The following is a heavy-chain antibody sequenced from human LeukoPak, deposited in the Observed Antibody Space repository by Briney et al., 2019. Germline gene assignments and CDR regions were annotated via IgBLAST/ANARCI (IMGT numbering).Heavy chain of an antibody. CDR1: GGSISSGDYY. J-gene: IGHJ4*02. CDR3: ARVGNIAAAGPDY. CDR2: IYYSGST. D-gene: IGHD6-13*01. Sequence: PSQTLSLTCTVSGGSISSGDYYWSWIRQPPGKGLEWIGYIYYSGSTYYNPSLKSRVTISVDTSKNQFSPKLSSVTAADTAVYYCARVGNIAAAGPDYWGQGTLVTVSS. V-gene: IGHV4-30-4*01.